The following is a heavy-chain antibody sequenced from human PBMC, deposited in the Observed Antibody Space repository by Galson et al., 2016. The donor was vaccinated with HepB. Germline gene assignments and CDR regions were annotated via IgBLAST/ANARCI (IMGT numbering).Heavy chain of an antibody. CDR1: GFGFNTFG. Sequence: SLRLSCAASGFGFNTFGMHWVRQAPGKGPEWVALISYDGLNRYYPDSVKGRFTISRDNSKSTLYLQMNSLRAEDTAVYFCSKGAYYGSGSYSAHWGQGTLVTVSS. CDR2: ISYDGLNR. V-gene: IGHV3-30*18. D-gene: IGHD3-10*01. J-gene: IGHJ4*02. CDR3: SKGAYYGSGSYSAH.